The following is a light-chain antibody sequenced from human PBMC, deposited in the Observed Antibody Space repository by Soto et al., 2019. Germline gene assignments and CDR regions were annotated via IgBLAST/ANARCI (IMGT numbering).Light chain of an antibody. V-gene: IGKV3-15*01. J-gene: IGKJ4*01. CDR1: QSISSN. CDR3: QQYNNWPRAT. Sequence: EIVMTQSPATLSVSPGERATLSCRASQSISSNLAWYQQKPGQAPRLLMFRTSIRATGFPAGFSGSGSGTEFNLTISSLQSEDFGVYYCQQYNNWPRATFGGGTKVDIK. CDR2: RTS.